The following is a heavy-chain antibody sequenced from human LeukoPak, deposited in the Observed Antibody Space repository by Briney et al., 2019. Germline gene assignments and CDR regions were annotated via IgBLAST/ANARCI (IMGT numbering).Heavy chain of an antibody. Sequence: PGGSLRLSCAASGFTFSSYAMSWVRQAPGKGLEWVSAISGSGGSTYYADSVKGRFTISRDNSKNTLYLQMNSLRAEDTAVYYCAKAFQRSSGYFPFDYWGQGTLVTVSS. CDR3: AKAFQRSSGYFPFDY. J-gene: IGHJ4*02. CDR1: GFTFSSYA. V-gene: IGHV3-23*01. CDR2: ISGSGGST. D-gene: IGHD3-22*01.